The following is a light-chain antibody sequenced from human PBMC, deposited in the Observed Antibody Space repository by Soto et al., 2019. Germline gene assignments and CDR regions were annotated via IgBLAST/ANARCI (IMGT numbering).Light chain of an antibody. J-gene: IGLJ3*02. CDR1: TSDVGGFNY. Sequence: QSVLTQPASVSGSPGQSITISCTGTTSDVGGFNYVSWHQQHPGKAPKLMIYEVSNRPSGVSNRFSGSKSGNTASLPISGLQAEDEADYYCSSYTGSDSWVFGGGTKLTVL. V-gene: IGLV2-14*01. CDR3: SSYTGSDSWV. CDR2: EVS.